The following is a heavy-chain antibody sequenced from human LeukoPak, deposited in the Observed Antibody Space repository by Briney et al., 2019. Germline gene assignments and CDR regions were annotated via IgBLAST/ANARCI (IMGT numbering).Heavy chain of an antibody. CDR1: GFTFNNAW. V-gene: IGHV3-7*01. CDR3: ARGGTRVYSPSDY. Sequence: GGSLRLSCAASGFTFNNAWMSWVRQAPGKGLEWLANIKQDGSEKYYVDSVKGRFTISRDNARNSVYLQMNSLRAEDTAVYYCARGGTRVYSPSDYWGQGALVTVSP. D-gene: IGHD5-18*01. CDR2: IKQDGSEK. J-gene: IGHJ4*02.